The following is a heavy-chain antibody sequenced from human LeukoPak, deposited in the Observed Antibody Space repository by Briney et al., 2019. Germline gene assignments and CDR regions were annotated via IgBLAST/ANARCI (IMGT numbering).Heavy chain of an antibody. V-gene: IGHV2-5*01. Sequence: SGPTLAKPTQPLTLTCTFSGFSLSSSGVGVGWIRQPPGKALEWLALIYWNGDIRYSRSLKSRLTITKDTSKNQVVLTMTNMDPVDTSTYYCAHPLEVQWLVAFDSWGQGTLVTVSS. CDR2: IYWNGDI. J-gene: IGHJ4*02. D-gene: IGHD6-19*01. CDR3: AHPLEVQWLVAFDS. CDR1: GFSLSSSGVG.